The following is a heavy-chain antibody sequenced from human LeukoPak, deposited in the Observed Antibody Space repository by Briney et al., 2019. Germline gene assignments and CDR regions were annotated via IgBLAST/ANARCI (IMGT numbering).Heavy chain of an antibody. D-gene: IGHD2-2*01. CDR1: GGSISSYY. Sequence: SETLSLTCTVSGGSISSYYWSWIRQPAGKGLEWIGRIYTRGSTNYNPSLKSRVTMSVDTSKNQFSLRLSSVTAADSAVYYCARWGTYASTSNWFDPWGQGTRVTVSS. J-gene: IGHJ5*02. CDR2: IYTRGST. V-gene: IGHV4-4*07. CDR3: ARWGTYASTSNWFDP.